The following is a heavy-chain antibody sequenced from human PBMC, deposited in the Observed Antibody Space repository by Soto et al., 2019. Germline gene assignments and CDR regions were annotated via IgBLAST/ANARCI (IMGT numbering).Heavy chain of an antibody. CDR3: ASGWVLDYGMDV. CDR2: INHSGST. D-gene: IGHD3-3*01. CDR1: GGSFSGYY. V-gene: IGHV4-34*01. Sequence: PSETLSLTCAVYGGSFSGYYWSWIRQPPGKGLEWIGEINHSGSTNYNPSLKSRVTISVDTSKNQFSLKLSSVTAADTAVYYCASGWVLDYGMDVWGQGTTVAVSS. J-gene: IGHJ6*02.